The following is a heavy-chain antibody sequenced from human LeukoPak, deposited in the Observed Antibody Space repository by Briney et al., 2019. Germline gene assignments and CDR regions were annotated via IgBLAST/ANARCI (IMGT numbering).Heavy chain of an antibody. CDR3: ARVAFSLSYYGMDV. D-gene: IGHD3-16*01. J-gene: IGHJ6*02. CDR1: GGTFSSYA. Sequence: SVKVSCKASGGTFSSYAISWVRQAPGQGLEWMGRIIPILGIANYAQKFQGRVTITADKSTSTAYMELSSLRSEDTAVYYCARVAFSLSYYGMDVWGQGTTVTVSS. V-gene: IGHV1-69*04. CDR2: IIPILGIA.